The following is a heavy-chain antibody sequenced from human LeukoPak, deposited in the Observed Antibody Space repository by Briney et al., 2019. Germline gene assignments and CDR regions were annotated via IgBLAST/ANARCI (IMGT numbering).Heavy chain of an antibody. D-gene: IGHD4-11*01. Sequence: SETLSLTCTVSGGSVTSDSYYWACLRQPPGKGLECIPSIHYSGSTYYNPSLKSRVTISGDTSKKQFSLNLSSVTAADAALYYCARHSSPTTTVTFDYWGQGILVTVSS. V-gene: IGHV4-39*01. J-gene: IGHJ4*02. CDR1: GGSVTSDSYY. CDR2: IHYSGST. CDR3: ARHSSPTTTVTFDY.